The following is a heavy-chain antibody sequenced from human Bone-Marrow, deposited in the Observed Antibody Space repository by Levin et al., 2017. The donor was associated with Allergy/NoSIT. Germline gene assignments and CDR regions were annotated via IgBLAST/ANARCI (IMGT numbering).Heavy chain of an antibody. V-gene: IGHV3-15*01. D-gene: IGHD6-13*01. CDR2: IKSTTDGGTT. CDR3: TTARAADDRIKYFDY. Sequence: GESLKISCAGSGFTFRNAWMSWVRQAPGKGLEWVGRIKSTTDGGTTDYAAPVKGRFTISRDDSKNTLFLEMNNLKTEDTAVYYCTTARAADDRIKYFDYWGQGTLVTVSS. J-gene: IGHJ4*02. CDR1: GFTFRNAW.